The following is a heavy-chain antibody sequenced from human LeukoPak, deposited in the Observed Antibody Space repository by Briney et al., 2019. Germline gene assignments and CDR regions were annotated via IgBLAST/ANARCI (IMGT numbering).Heavy chain of an antibody. D-gene: IGHD2-2*02. J-gene: IGHJ4*02. CDR3: ARGTGLIGQQLYPYYFDY. CDR2: INHSGST. V-gene: IGHV4-34*01. Sequence: GSLRLSCAASGFTFSSYWMNWVRQAPGKGLEWIGEINHSGSTNYNPSLKSRVTISVDTSKNQFSLKLSSVTAADTAVYYCARGTGLIGQQLYPYYFDYWGQGTLVTVSS. CDR1: GFTFSSYW.